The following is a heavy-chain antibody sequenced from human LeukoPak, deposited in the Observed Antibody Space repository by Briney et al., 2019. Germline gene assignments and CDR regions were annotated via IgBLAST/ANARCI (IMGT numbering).Heavy chain of an antibody. V-gene: IGHV3-23*01. CDR2: ISGSGGST. D-gene: IGHD3-16*02. Sequence: GGSLRLSCAASGFTFSSYAMSWVRQAPGKGLEWVSAISGSGGSTYYADSVKGRFTISRDNSKNTLYLQMNSLRAEDTAVYHCAKDLSGTNYYYYGMDVWGQGTTVTVSS. J-gene: IGHJ6*02. CDR1: GFTFSSYA. CDR3: AKDLSGTNYYYYGMDV.